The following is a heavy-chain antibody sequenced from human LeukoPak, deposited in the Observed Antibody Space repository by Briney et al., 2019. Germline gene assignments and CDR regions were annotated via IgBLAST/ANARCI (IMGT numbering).Heavy chain of an antibody. CDR3: ARDLRSHQADGYNIGNFDY. Sequence: SETLSLTCTVSGGSISSRGYYWGWIRQPPGKGLEWIGSIDYSGSTYYNPSLKSRVTISIDTSKNQFSLKLSSVTAADTAVYYCARDLRSHQADGYNIGNFDYWGQGTLVTVSS. V-gene: IGHV4-39*07. J-gene: IGHJ4*02. CDR2: IDYSGST. CDR1: GGSISSRGYY. D-gene: IGHD5-24*01.